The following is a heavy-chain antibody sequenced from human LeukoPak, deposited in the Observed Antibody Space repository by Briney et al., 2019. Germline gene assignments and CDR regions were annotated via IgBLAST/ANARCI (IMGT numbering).Heavy chain of an antibody. Sequence: ASETLSLTCTVSGGSISSYYWSWIRQPAGKGLEWIGRIYTSGSTNYNPSLKSRVTISVDTSKNQFSLKLSSVTAADTAVYYCARGFGYCSSTSCKGYYYYYYGMDVWGQGTTVTVSS. CDR1: GGSISSYY. CDR3: ARGFGYCSSTSCKGYYYYYYGMDV. CDR2: IYTSGST. V-gene: IGHV4-4*07. D-gene: IGHD2-2*03. J-gene: IGHJ6*02.